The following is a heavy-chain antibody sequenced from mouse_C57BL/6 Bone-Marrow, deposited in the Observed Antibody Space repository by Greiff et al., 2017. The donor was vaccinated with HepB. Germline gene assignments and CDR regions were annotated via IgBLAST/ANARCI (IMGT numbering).Heavy chain of an antibody. CDR2: IYPRSGNT. Sequence: VKLQESGAELARPGASVKLSCKASGYTFTSYGISWVKQRTGQGLEWIGEIYPRSGNTYYNEKFKGKATLTVDKSSSTAYMELRSLTSEDSAVYYCARYYGSSHYFDYWGQGTTLTVSS. CDR3: ARYYGSSHYFDY. J-gene: IGHJ2*01. CDR1: GYTFTSYG. D-gene: IGHD1-1*01. V-gene: IGHV1-81*01.